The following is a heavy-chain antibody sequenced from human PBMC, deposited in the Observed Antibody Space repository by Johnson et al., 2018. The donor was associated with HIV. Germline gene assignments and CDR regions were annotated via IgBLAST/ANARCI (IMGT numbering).Heavy chain of an antibody. J-gene: IGHJ3*01. CDR3: TTDHYAVVNSRDNAFDV. CDR1: EFAFSSYD. CDR2: IGTAGDT. D-gene: IGHD2-2*01. Sequence: VQLVESGGGLVQPGGSLRLPCAASEFAFSSYDMHWVRQAPGKGLEWVSSIGTAGDTYYSGSVKGRFTISRENAKNSLYLQMNSLRAGDTAVYYCTTDHYAVVNSRDNAFDVWGQGTMVTVSS. V-gene: IGHV3-13*01.